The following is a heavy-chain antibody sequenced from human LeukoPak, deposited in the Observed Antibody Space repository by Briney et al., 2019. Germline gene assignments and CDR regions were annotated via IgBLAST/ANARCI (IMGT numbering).Heavy chain of an antibody. J-gene: IGHJ5*02. Sequence: SVKLSFKASGYTCTIYYMHWGRQAPGQGLEWMGIINPSGSSTTYAQKFHGRGTMTRDTSTKTLYIVRSSLRSEDTTVYYCARDEIALAAAGTWGPGTLFTVSS. CDR1: GYTCTIYY. CDR3: ARDEIALAAAGT. V-gene: IGHV1-46*01. CDR2: INPSGSST. D-gene: IGHD6-13*01.